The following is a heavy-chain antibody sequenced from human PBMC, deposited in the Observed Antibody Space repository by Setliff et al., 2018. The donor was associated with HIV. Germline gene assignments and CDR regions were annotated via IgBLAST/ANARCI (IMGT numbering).Heavy chain of an antibody. J-gene: IGHJ4*02. Sequence: GGSLRLSCTASSSTLRDHYITWIRQAPGKGLEWVSYINVDGSATFYADSVKGRFTISRDNTKNSVDLQMNSLRADDTAVYYCMYGGRTATTHWGQGTLVTVSS. D-gene: IGHD4-17*01. CDR1: SSTLRDHY. CDR3: MYGGRTATTH. CDR2: INVDGSAT. V-gene: IGHV3-11*01.